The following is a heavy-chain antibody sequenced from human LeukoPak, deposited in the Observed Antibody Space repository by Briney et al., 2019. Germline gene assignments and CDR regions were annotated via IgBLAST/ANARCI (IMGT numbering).Heavy chain of an antibody. CDR3: ASMSGYYPSYYFDY. D-gene: IGHD3-3*01. CDR1: GYTFISYG. Sequence: ASVKVSCKASGYTFISYGITWVRQAPGQGLEWLGWISAYNGNIDYAQKLQGRVTLTTDTSTSTAYMEVRSLRSDDTAVYYCASMSGYYPSYYFDYWGQGTLVTVSS. J-gene: IGHJ4*02. V-gene: IGHV1-18*01. CDR2: ISAYNGNI.